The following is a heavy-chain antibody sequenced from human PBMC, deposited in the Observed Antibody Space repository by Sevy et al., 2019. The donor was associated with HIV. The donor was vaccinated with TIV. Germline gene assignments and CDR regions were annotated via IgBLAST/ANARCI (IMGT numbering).Heavy chain of an antibody. CDR2: IYYSGST. J-gene: IGHJ6*02. V-gene: IGHV4-30-4*01. CDR1: GGSISSGDYY. CDR3: ARDRSATDWLPYGMDV. D-gene: IGHD3-9*01. Sequence: SETLSLTCTVSGGSISSGDYYWSWIRQPPGKGLEWIGYIYYSGSTYYNPSLKSRVTISVDTSKNQFSLKLSSVTAADTAVYYWARDRSATDWLPYGMDVWGQGTTVTVSS.